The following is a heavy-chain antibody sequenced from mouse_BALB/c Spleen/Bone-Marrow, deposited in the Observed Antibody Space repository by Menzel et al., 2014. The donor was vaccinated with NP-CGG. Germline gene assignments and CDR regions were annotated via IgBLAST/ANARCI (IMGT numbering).Heavy chain of an antibody. CDR3: ARARSTVITTWYFDV. V-gene: IGHV1S41*01. Sequence: DLVKPGASVKLFCKASGYIFTSYWINWIKQRPGQGLEWIGRFAPGSGNTYYNEMFKGKATLTVDTSSSTAYIPLSILSSEDSAVYFCARARSTVITTWYFDVWGEGTTVTVSS. D-gene: IGHD2-4*01. J-gene: IGHJ1*01. CDR1: GYIFTSYW. CDR2: FAPGSGNT.